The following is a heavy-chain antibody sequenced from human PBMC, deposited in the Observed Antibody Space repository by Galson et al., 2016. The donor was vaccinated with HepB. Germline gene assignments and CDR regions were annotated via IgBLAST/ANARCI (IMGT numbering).Heavy chain of an antibody. CDR2: MGPAGDK. V-gene: IGHV3-13*01. CDR3: ASGPHWNHAY. D-gene: IGHD1-1*01. CDR1: GFTFSDYD. J-gene: IGHJ4*02. Sequence: LRLSCAVSGFTFSDYDMHWVRQGTGESLEWVATMGPAGDKYYPGPVKGRFTVSRESAKNSLYLQMDSLRAGDSGVYYCASGPHWNHAYWGQGTLVTVSS.